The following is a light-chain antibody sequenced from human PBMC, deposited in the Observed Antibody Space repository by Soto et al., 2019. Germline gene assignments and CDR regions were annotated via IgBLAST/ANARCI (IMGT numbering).Light chain of an antibody. Sequence: QAVVTQPASVSGSPGQSITISCTGTSRDVGGYNYVAWYQQHPDRAPKVMIYEVSNRPSGVSNRFSGSKSGNTASLTISGLQAEDSADYYCSSFASSSTLVVFGTGTKLTVL. CDR1: SRDVGGYNY. J-gene: IGLJ1*01. CDR3: SSFASSSTLVV. V-gene: IGLV2-14*01. CDR2: EVS.